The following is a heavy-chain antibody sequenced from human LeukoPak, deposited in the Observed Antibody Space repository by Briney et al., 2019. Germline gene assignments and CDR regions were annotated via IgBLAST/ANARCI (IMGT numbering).Heavy chain of an antibody. D-gene: IGHD3-16*01. Sequence: GGSLRLSCAASGFTFSSYWMNWARQAPGKGLEWVASINHNGNVNYYVDSEKGRFTISRDNAKNSLYLQMSNLRAEDTAVYFCARGGGLDVWGQGATVTVSS. V-gene: IGHV3-7*03. CDR3: ARGGGLDV. CDR2: INHNGNVN. J-gene: IGHJ6*02. CDR1: GFTFSSYW.